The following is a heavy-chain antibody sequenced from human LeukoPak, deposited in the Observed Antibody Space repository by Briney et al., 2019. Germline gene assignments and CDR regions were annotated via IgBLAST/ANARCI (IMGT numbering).Heavy chain of an antibody. V-gene: IGHV3-9*01. J-gene: IGHJ6*03. CDR2: ISWNSFSI. D-gene: IGHD3-10*01. CDR3: ARSSGNYLNYYYYMDV. CDR1: GFTFDDYA. Sequence: GGSLRLSCAASGFTFDDYAMHWVRHAPGKGLEWVSGISWNSFSIVYADSVKGRFTISRDNAKNSLYLQMNSLRAEDTALYYCARSSGNYLNYYYYMDVWGKGTTVTISS.